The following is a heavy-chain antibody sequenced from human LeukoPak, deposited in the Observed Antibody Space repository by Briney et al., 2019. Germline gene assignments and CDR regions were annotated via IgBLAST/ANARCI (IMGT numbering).Heavy chain of an antibody. D-gene: IGHD3-9*01. CDR1: GGSISGYY. J-gene: IGHJ3*02. CDR2: IYHGGST. V-gene: IGHV4-38-2*01. CDR3: ARVAERTWLPYDAAFDI. Sequence: SETLSLTCAVSGGSISGYYWGWIRQPPGKGLERIGTIYHGGSTYYNPSLESRVTISLDTSKNHFFLNLTSVTAADTAMYYCARVAERTWLPYDAAFDIWGLGTMVTVSS.